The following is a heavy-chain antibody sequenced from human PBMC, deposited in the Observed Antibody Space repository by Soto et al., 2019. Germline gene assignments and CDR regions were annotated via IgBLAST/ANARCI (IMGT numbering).Heavy chain of an antibody. J-gene: IGHJ6*02. CDR1: GDSVSSNSAA. D-gene: IGHD3-3*01. CDR3: ARAPGGGVVINPLDRDYYYGMDV. Sequence: PSQTLSLTFAISGDSVSSNSAAWNWIRQSPSRVLEWLGRTYYRSRWYNDYAVSVQSRITINPDTSKNQFSLQLSSVTPEDTALYYCARAPGGGVVINPLDRDYYYGMDVXG. V-gene: IGHV6-1*01. CDR2: TYYRSRWYN.